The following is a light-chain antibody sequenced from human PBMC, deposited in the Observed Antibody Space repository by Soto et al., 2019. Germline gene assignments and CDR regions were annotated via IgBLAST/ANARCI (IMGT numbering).Light chain of an antibody. CDR1: QSVSGSY. CDR3: QQYGSSPIT. CDR2: GAG. V-gene: IGKV3-20*01. J-gene: IGKJ1*01. Sequence: EIVLTQSPATLSLSPGERATLSCRASQSVSGSYLAWYQQKPGQAPRLLIYGAGSRATGIPDRLTGGGSGTDFTLTISRLEPEDFAVYYCQQYGSSPITFGQGTKVAIK.